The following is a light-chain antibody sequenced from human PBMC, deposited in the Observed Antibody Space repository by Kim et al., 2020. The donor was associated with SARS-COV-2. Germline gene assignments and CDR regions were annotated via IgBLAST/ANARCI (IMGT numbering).Light chain of an antibody. Sequence: ATINCKSSQSVFSSSNNKNYLGWYQLKPGQPPKPLLYWASTRDSGVPDRFSASGSGTEFTLTISSLQSEDFAVYYCQQYNNWPKTFGQGTKVDIK. J-gene: IGKJ1*01. CDR1: QSVFSSSNNKNY. CDR3: QQYNNWPKT. CDR2: WAS. V-gene: IGKV4-1*01.